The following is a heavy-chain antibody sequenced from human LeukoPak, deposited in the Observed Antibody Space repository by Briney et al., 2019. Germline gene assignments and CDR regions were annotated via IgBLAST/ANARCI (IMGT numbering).Heavy chain of an antibody. CDR2: ISSSSTYI. V-gene: IGHV3-21*06. CDR3: ARGPTNGQAFDY. D-gene: IGHD2-8*01. J-gene: IGHJ4*02. Sequence: GGSLRLSCAASGFTFSSYIMNWVRQAPGKGLEWVSSISSSSTYIYYADSMKGRFTISRDNAKNSLYLQMDSLRAEDTAVYYCARGPTNGQAFDYWGQGTLVSVSS. CDR1: GFTFSSYI.